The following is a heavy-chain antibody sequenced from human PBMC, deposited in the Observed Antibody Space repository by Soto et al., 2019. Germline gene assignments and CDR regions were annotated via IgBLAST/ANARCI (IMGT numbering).Heavy chain of an antibody. J-gene: IGHJ4*02. Sequence: GGSLRLSCAASGFSFTNAWMNWVRRAPGKGLEWVGRIKTKAVGGPTDYAAPVKGRFTISRDDSKYTLYLQMNSLKTEDTAVYYCATGIYNSGGVDCWGQGTLVTVSS. D-gene: IGHD3-22*01. V-gene: IGHV3-15*07. CDR3: ATGIYNSGGVDC. CDR1: GFSFTNAW. CDR2: IKTKAVGGPT.